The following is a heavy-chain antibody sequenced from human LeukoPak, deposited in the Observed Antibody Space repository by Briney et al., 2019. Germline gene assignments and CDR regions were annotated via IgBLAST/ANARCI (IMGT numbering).Heavy chain of an antibody. CDR3: STDQGGDILTGC. J-gene: IGHJ4*02. Sequence: PGGSLRLSCATSGFTFSGSAIHWVRQASGKGLEWVGRIRSKANSYATTDAASVKGRFTISRDDSKNTAYLQMNSLKTEDTALYYCSTDQGGDILTGCWGQGTLVTVSS. V-gene: IGHV3-73*01. CDR2: IRSKANSYAT. D-gene: IGHD3-9*01. CDR1: GFTFSGSA.